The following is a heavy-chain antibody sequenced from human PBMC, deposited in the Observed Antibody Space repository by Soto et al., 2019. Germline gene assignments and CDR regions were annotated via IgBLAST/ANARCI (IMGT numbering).Heavy chain of an antibody. CDR2: ISAYNGNT. CDR3: ARALTPLYCSGGSCVDAFDI. D-gene: IGHD2-15*01. V-gene: IGHV1-18*01. J-gene: IGHJ3*02. Sequence: ASVKVSCKASGYTFTSYGISWARQAPGQGLEWMGWISAYNGNTNYAQKLQGRVTMTTDTSTSTAYMELRSLRSDDTAVYYCARALTPLYCSGGSCVDAFDIWGQGTMVTVSS. CDR1: GYTFTSYG.